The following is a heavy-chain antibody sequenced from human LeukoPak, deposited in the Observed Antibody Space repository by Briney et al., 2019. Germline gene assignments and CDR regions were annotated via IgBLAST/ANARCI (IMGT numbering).Heavy chain of an antibody. CDR3: AKVKGGYGEEYFDY. D-gene: IGHD3-10*01. Sequence: GGSVTLSCVASACAVSSNYMSWVRPAAGKGLDWVSSINRDGRTYDGDSVRSRFTISRNTTKNTLFLQMTSLTAEDTALYYCAKVKGGYGEEYFDYWGQGSLVTVSS. V-gene: IGHV3-53*01. CDR1: ACAVSSNY. J-gene: IGHJ4*02. CDR2: INRDGRT.